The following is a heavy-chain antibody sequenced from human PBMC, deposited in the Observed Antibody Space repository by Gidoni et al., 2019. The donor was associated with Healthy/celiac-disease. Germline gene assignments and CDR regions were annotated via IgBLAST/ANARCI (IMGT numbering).Heavy chain of an antibody. Sequence: QVQLVESGGGVVQPGRSLRISCDASGFTCTSYAMHWVRQAPGKGLEWVAVISYDGSNKYDTDSVTGRFNISRDNSKNTLYLQMNSLRAEDTAVYYCARDTEAQYGDLSVIDYWGQGTLVTVSS. D-gene: IGHD4-17*01. CDR2: ISYDGSNK. CDR3: ARDTEAQYGDLSVIDY. CDR1: GFTCTSYA. J-gene: IGHJ4*02. V-gene: IGHV3-30-3*01.